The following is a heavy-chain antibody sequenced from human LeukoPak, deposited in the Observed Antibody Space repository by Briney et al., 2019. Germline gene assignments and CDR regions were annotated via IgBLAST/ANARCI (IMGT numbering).Heavy chain of an antibody. D-gene: IGHD6-13*01. Sequence: PSETLSLTCTVSGGSISSYYWSWIRQPPGKGLEWIGYIYYSGSTNYNPSLKSRVTISVDTSKNQFSLKLSSVPAADTAVYYCAREDIAAAIDYWGQGTLVTVSS. CDR2: IYYSGST. J-gene: IGHJ4*02. V-gene: IGHV4-59*01. CDR1: GGSISSYY. CDR3: AREDIAAAIDY.